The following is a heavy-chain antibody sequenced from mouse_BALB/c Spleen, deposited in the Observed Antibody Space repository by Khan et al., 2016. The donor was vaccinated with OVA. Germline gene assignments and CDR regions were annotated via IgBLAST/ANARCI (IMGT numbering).Heavy chain of an antibody. CDR3: ARGNYYGINSWFVY. Sequence: QIQLVQSGTELKKPGETVKISCKASGYTFTNYGMNWVKQAPGKGLKWMGWINTNTGEPTYAEEFKGRFAFSLENSVSTAYLQLKNIKIEDTATYFCARGNYYGINSWFVYWGQGTLVTVSA. CDR1: GYTFTNYG. CDR2: INTNTGEP. V-gene: IGHV9-3*02. J-gene: IGHJ3*01. D-gene: IGHD1-1*01.